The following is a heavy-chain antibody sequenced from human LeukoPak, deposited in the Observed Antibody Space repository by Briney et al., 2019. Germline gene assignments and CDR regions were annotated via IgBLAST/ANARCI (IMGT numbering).Heavy chain of an antibody. CDR1: GSTLTKIS. J-gene: IGHJ4*02. Sequence: GASVKVSCKVSGSTLTKISIDWVRQAPGEGLVCMGTFGPQVGETIHAQKLQGRLKMTADTSTDTAYMEMSSLQSEDTAVYYCATGAMVYEYWGQGTLVTVSS. V-gene: IGHV1-24*01. CDR3: ATGAMVYEY. CDR2: FGPQVGET. D-gene: IGHD3-10*01.